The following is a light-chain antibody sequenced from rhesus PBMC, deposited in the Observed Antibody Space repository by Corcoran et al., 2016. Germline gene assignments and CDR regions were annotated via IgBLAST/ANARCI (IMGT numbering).Light chain of an antibody. J-gene: IGKJ2*01. V-gene: IGKV3S9*01. CDR3: QQYSNWPHS. Sequence: EIVMTQSPATLSVSPGERATLSCRASQSVSSYVVWYQQKPEQAPRLLINGASSRATGIPDRFRGSGAGTDFTLTISSLEPEDFAVYYCQQYSNWPHSFGQGTKVEIK. CDR1: QSVSSY. CDR2: GAS.